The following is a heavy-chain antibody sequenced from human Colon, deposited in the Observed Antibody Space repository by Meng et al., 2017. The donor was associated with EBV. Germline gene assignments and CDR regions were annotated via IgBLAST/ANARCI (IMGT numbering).Heavy chain of an antibody. CDR1: GFTFSSYW. V-gene: IGHV3-74*01. D-gene: IGHD3-10*01. CDR2: ISKDGSIT. J-gene: IGHJ4*02. CDR3: TRHADYYGDPKPFDY. Sequence: EVQLVESGGGLVQPGXXXXLSCAASGFTFSSYWMHCVRQAPGKGLVWVSRISKDGSITNYADSVRGRFTMSRDNAKNTLYLQMNSLRAEDTAVYYCTRHADYYGDPKPFDYWGQGTLVTVSS.